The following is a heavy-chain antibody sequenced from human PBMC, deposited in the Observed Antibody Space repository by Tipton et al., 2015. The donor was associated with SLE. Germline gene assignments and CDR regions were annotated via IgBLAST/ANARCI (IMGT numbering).Heavy chain of an antibody. V-gene: IGHV4-4*07. J-gene: IGHJ6*02. CDR3: ARKGYSEYDV. D-gene: IGHD4-11*01. Sequence: TLSLTCTVSGDSITGYYWSWIRQPAGKGLEWIGRIYTSKTTNYNPPLKSRVTMSLDTYKNQFSLKLKSVTAADTAVYYCARKGYSEYDVWGQGTTVTVSS. CDR1: GDSITGYY. CDR2: IYTSKTT.